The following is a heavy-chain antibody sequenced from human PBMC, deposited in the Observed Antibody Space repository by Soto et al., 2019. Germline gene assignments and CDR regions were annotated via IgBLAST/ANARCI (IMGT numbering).Heavy chain of an antibody. V-gene: IGHV3-33*01. CDR2: IWYDGSYK. Sequence: QAQLVESGGGVVQPGRSLRLTCAASGFTFSTYGMHWVRQAPGKGLEWVSVIWYDGSYKFYADSVKGRFTISRDNSKNTLYLQMNSLRAEDTAVYYCARARYYDSSGYYSDFDYWGQGTLVTVSS. D-gene: IGHD3-22*01. CDR3: ARARYYDSSGYYSDFDY. CDR1: GFTFSTYG. J-gene: IGHJ4*02.